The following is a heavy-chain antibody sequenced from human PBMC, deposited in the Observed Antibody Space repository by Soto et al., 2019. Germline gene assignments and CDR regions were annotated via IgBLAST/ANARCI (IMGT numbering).Heavy chain of an antibody. V-gene: IGHV3-9*01. J-gene: IGHJ3*02. CDR1: GFTFGDYA. CDR3: ANLLRSGSPLDAFDI. CDR2: ISWNGDII. Sequence: GGSLRLSCTVSGFTFGDYAMHWVRQGPGKGLEWVSGISWNGDIIGYADTVKGRFTISRDNADKSLYLQVNSLRAEDTAVYYCANLLRSGSPLDAFDIWGQGTMVTVSS. D-gene: IGHD1-26*01.